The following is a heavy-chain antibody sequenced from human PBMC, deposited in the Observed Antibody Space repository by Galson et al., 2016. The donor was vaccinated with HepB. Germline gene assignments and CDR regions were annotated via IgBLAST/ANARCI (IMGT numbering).Heavy chain of an antibody. V-gene: IGHV3-9*01. CDR1: GFGFNKYD. D-gene: IGHD5-18*01. CDR2: ISWYSGYI. J-gene: IGHJ4*02. Sequence: SLRLSCAASGFGFNKYDMQWVRRVPGKGLEWVSGISWYSGYIVYADSVRGRFTISRDNSKNTLYLQMNSLRAEDTVVYYCARAKSGRRGIQLWSQIYYFDSWGQGTLVTVSS. CDR3: ARAKSGRRGIQLWSQIYYFDS.